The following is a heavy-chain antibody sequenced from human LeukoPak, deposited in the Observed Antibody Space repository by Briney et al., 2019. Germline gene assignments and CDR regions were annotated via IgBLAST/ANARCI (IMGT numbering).Heavy chain of an antibody. CDR3: ARDLTRGDYPSY. CDR1: GGTFSSYA. CDR2: IIPIFGTA. D-gene: IGHD4-17*01. Sequence: ASVNVSCKASGGTFSSYAISWVRQAPGQGLEWMGGIIPIFGTANYAQTFQGRVTITADESTNTAYMELSSLRSEATAVYYCARDLTRGDYPSYWGQGTLVTVSS. V-gene: IGHV1-69*13. J-gene: IGHJ4*02.